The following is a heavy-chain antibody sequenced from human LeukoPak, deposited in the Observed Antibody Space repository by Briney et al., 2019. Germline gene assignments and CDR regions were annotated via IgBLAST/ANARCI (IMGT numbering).Heavy chain of an antibody. V-gene: IGHV4-59*01. J-gene: IGHJ4*02. D-gene: IGHD4-17*01. CDR1: GGSISTYY. CDR2: ISYSGST. CDR3: MRHTGTTTYDY. Sequence: SETLSLTCTVSGGSISTYYWSWIRQPPGKGLEWIGCISYSGSTNYNSSLKSRVTISVDTSKNQFSLKLSSLTAADTAVYYCMRHTGTTTYDYWGQGTLVTVSS.